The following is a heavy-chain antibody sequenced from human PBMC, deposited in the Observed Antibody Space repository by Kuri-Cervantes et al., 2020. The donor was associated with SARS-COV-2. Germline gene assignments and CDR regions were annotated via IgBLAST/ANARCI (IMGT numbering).Heavy chain of an antibody. CDR2: ISSSSSYI. CDR3: ARDFDDLYYYYMDV. V-gene: IGHV3-21*01. D-gene: IGHD3-3*01. CDR1: GFTFSSYS. J-gene: IGHJ6*03. Sequence: GESLKISCAASGFTFSSYSMNWVRQAPGKGLEWVSSISSSSSYIYYADSVKGRFTISRDNSKNTLYLQMNSLRAEDTAVYYCARDFDDLYYYYMDVWGKGTTVTVSS.